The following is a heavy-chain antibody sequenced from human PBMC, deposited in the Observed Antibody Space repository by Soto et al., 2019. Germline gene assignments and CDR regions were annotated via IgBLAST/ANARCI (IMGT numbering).Heavy chain of an antibody. D-gene: IGHD6-19*01. CDR1: GGSMTGYF. CDR3: ARTHWVSGTEY. J-gene: IGHJ4*02. V-gene: IGHV4-4*07. Sequence: QVQLQESGPGLVKPSETLSLTCTVSGGSMTGYFWTWIRQSAGKGLEWIGHVYNSGNTDYNPSLASRITMAVDTSKREFSLKVKSVTAADTAVYHCARTHWVSGTEYWGQGTLVTVSS. CDR2: VYNSGNT.